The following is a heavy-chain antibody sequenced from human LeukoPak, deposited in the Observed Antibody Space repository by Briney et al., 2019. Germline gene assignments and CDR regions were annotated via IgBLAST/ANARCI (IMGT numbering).Heavy chain of an antibody. D-gene: IGHD4-23*01. CDR1: GYSFTSYW. CDR2: IYPGDSDT. Sequence: GESLKISCKGSGYSFTSYWIGWVRQMPGKGLEWMGFIYPGDSDTRYSPSFQGQVTISADKSISTAYLQWSSLKASDTAMYYCARSRYYGGNLWFLDYWGQGTLVTVSS. V-gene: IGHV5-51*01. CDR3: ARSRYYGGNLWFLDY. J-gene: IGHJ4*02.